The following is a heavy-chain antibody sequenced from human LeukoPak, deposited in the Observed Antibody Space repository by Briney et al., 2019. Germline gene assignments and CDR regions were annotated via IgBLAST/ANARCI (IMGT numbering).Heavy chain of an antibody. Sequence: PGGSLRLSCAASGFTFSSYAMSWVRQAPGKGLEWVAAISGSGGSTYYADSVKGRFTISRDNSKNTLYLQMNSPRAEDTAVYYCAREDYYGSGPYYYYGMDVWGQGTTVTVSS. V-gene: IGHV3-23*01. CDR1: GFTFSSYA. J-gene: IGHJ6*02. CDR3: AREDYYGSGPYYYYGMDV. CDR2: ISGSGGST. D-gene: IGHD3-10*01.